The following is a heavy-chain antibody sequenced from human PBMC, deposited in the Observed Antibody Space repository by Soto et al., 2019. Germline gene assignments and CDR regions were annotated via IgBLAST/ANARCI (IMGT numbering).Heavy chain of an antibody. D-gene: IGHD3-3*01. V-gene: IGHV1-18*01. Sequence: QVQLVQSGAEVKKPGASVKISCKASGYTFSSYGLSWVRQAPGQGIEWMVWISGNNGNTHYVQKFQGRVTMTTATSTWTATMELRSLRSDDTAVYYCVRDSFDFWSGSRPEYYSHYYGMDVWGQGTTVTVSS. CDR3: VRDSFDFWSGSRPEYYSHYYGMDV. CDR2: ISGNNGNT. CDR1: GYTFSSYG. J-gene: IGHJ6*02.